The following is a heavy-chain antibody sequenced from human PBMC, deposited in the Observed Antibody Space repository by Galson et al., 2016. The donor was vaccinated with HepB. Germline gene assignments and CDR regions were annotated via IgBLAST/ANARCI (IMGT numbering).Heavy chain of an antibody. J-gene: IGHJ4*02. Sequence: SLRLSCAASGFTFRNYALHWVRQAPGKGLEDVSAISSDGGITFYADSLKGRFTISRDNSKNTLFLQMSSLRSEDTAVYYCLKAGPPAGARSTLRFDYWGQGTLVTVSS. CDR1: GFTFRNYA. CDR3: LKAGPPAGARSTLRFDY. D-gene: IGHD6-13*01. V-gene: IGHV3-64D*06. CDR2: ISSDGGIT.